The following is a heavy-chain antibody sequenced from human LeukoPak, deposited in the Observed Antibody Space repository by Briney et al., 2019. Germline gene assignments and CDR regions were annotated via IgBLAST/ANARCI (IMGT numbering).Heavy chain of an antibody. CDR3: ATSCTGGVCPTSSRWFDP. Sequence: ASVKVSCKVSGYTLTELSMHWVRQAPGKGLEWMGGFDPEDGETIYAQKFQGRVTMTEDTSTDTAYMELSSLRSEDTAVYYCATSCTGGVCPTSSRWFDPWGQGTLVTVSS. CDR1: GYTLTELS. V-gene: IGHV1-24*01. J-gene: IGHJ5*02. D-gene: IGHD2-8*02. CDR2: FDPEDGET.